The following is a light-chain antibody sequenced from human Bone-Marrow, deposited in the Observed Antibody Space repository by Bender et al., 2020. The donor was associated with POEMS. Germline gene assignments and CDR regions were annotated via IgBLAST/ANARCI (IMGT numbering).Light chain of an antibody. CDR1: NIGSKS. Sequence: SYVLTQPPSVSVAPGKPAKITCGGSNIGSKSVHWYQQKPGQAPMLVIYQDTKRPSGIPERFSGSKSGTSASLAISGLRSEDEGDYYCAAWDNSLGVVFGGGTKLTVL. J-gene: IGLJ2*01. V-gene: IGLV3-21*04. CDR3: AAWDNSLGVV. CDR2: QDT.